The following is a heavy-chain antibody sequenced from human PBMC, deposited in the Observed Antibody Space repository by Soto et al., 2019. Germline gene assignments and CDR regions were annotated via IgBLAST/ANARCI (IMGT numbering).Heavy chain of an antibody. V-gene: IGHV3-30*03. CDR1: EFTFRGYG. J-gene: IGHJ4*02. D-gene: IGHD3-3*01. CDR3: ARDSDYDFWSGYCLLDY. CDR2: ISYDGDHE. Sequence: GGSLRLSCGGSEFTFRGYGMRWVRQAPGKGLEWVALISYDGDHEYYADSVKGRFTVSRDNSKNTLYLQMNSLRIEDTAVYFCARDSDYDFWSGYCLLDYWGQGTLVTVSS.